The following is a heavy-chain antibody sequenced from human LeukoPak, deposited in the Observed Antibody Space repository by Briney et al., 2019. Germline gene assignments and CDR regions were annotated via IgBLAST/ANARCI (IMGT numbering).Heavy chain of an antibody. Sequence: SETLSLTCTVSGGSISSGNYYWSWIRQPPGKGLEWIGYIYYSGSTYYNPSLKSRVTISVDTSKNQFSLKLSSVTAADTAVYYCASRRYCTNGVCILDAFDIWGQGTMVTVSS. V-gene: IGHV4-30-4*01. CDR2: IYYSGST. J-gene: IGHJ3*02. CDR3: ASRRYCTNGVCILDAFDI. CDR1: GGSISSGNYY. D-gene: IGHD2-8*01.